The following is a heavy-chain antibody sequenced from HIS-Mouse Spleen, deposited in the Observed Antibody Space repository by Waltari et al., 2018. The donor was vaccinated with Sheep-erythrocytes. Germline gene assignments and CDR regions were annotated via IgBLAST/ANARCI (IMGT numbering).Heavy chain of an antibody. CDR1: GYSFTSYW. CDR3: ARQYYYDSSGYAAHDAFDI. CDR2: TDPGDAET. J-gene: IGHJ3*02. D-gene: IGHD3-22*01. V-gene: IGHV5-51*01. Sequence: EVQLVQSGAEVKKPGESLKISCKGSGYSFTSYWIGWVRQVPGKGRGWVGSTDPGDAETRYSPAFQGQVTISADKSISTAYLQWSSLKASDTAMYYCARQYYYDSSGYAAHDAFDIWGQGTMVTVSS.